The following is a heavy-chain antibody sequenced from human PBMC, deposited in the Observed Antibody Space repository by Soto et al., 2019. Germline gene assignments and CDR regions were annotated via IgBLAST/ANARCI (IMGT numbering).Heavy chain of an antibody. CDR3: ARMNVDSYQFYYAMDV. V-gene: IGHV2-26*01. D-gene: IGHD3-9*01. CDR2: IFSDNER. CDR1: GFSLTTGKMG. J-gene: IGHJ6*02. Sequence: KSGPTLVNPTDTLTLTCTVSGFSLTTGKMGVSWIRQPPGKALEWLAHIFSDNERSYSTSLQGRLTISKDTSGSQVVLSMTNVDPVDTATYYCARMNVDSYQFYYAMDVWGQGTTVTVSS.